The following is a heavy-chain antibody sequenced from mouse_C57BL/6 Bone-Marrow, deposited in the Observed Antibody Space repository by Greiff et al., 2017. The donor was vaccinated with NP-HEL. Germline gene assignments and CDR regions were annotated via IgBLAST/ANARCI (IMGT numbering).Heavy chain of an antibody. CDR2: TDPSDSYT. Sequence: QVQLQQPGAELVMPGASVKLSCKASGYTFTSYWMHWVKQRPGQGLEWIGETDPSDSYTNYNQKFKGKSTLTVAKSSSTAYMQLSSLTSEDSAVYYCARRGFYGSSSWFAYWGQGTLVTVSA. CDR3: ARRGFYGSSSWFAY. D-gene: IGHD1-1*01. J-gene: IGHJ3*01. CDR1: GYTFTSYW. V-gene: IGHV1-69*01.